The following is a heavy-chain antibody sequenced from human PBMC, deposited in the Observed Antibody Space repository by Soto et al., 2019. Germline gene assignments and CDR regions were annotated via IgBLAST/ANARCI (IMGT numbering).Heavy chain of an antibody. CDR1: GFTFSSYW. V-gene: IGHV3-74*01. J-gene: IGHJ6*02. CDR2: NNSDGSST. Sequence: EVQLVESGGGLVQPGGSLRLSCAASGFTFSSYWMHWVRQVTGKGLVWVSRNNSDGSSTSYADSVKGRFTISRDNAKNTLYLQMNRLRAEDTAVYYCARDLGYYYDSSGYYYYYYYYGMDVWGQGTTVTVSS. CDR3: ARDLGYYYDSSGYYYYYYYYGMDV. D-gene: IGHD3-22*01.